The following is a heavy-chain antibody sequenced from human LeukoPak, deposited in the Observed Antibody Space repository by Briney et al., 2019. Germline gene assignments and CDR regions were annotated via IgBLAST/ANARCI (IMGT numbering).Heavy chain of an antibody. J-gene: IGHJ4*02. V-gene: IGHV3-23*01. CDR3: TKEEEAPYFDY. CDR2: ISGSGDAT. Sequence: AGGSLTLSCAVSGFTFNNYAMSWVRRAPGTGPEWVSAISGSGDATYYADSVKDRFTIARDNFKNTLYLQMNSLRADDTAVYYCTKEEEAPYFDYWGQGILVTVSS. CDR1: GFTFNNYA.